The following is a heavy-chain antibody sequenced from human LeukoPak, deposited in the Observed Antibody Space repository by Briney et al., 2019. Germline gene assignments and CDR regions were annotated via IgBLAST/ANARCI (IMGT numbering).Heavy chain of an antibody. Sequence: ASVKVSCKASGYTFTGYYMHWVRQAPGQGLEWMGWIDPNSGGTNYAQKFQGRVTMTRDTSISTAYMELSRLRSDDTAVYYCARDGWAYYYGQDWFDPWGQGALVTVSS. CDR3: ARDGWAYYYGQDWFDP. D-gene: IGHD3-10*01. V-gene: IGHV1-2*02. CDR1: GYTFTGYY. CDR2: IDPNSGGT. J-gene: IGHJ5*02.